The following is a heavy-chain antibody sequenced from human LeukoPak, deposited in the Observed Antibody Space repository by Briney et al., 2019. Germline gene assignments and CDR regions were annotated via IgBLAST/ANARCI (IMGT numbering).Heavy chain of an antibody. Sequence: KPSETLSLTCAVYGGSFSGYYWSWIRQPPGKGLEWIGEINHSGSTNYNPSLKSRVTISVDTSKNQFSLKLSSVTAADTAVYYCARVQLGFDYWGQGTLVTVSS. D-gene: IGHD1-1*01. CDR2: INHSGST. CDR3: ARVQLGFDY. V-gene: IGHV4-34*01. J-gene: IGHJ4*02. CDR1: GGSFSGYY.